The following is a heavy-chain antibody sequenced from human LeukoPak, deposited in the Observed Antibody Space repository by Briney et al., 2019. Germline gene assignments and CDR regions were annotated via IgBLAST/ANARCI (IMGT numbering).Heavy chain of an antibody. J-gene: IGHJ6*03. CDR1: GFTVSSNY. CDR3: ARFAAGGSYYYYMDV. V-gene: IGHV3-48*01. D-gene: IGHD6-25*01. Sequence: GGSLRLSCAVSGFTVSSNYMTWVRQAPGKGLEWVSNIGTSSTTIYYADSVKGRFTISRDNAKNSLYLQMNSLRADDTAVYYCARFAAGGSYYYYMDVWGKGTTVTVSS. CDR2: IGTSSTTI.